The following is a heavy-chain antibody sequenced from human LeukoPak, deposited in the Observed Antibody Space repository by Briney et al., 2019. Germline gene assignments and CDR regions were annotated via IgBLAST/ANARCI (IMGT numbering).Heavy chain of an antibody. J-gene: IGHJ5*02. D-gene: IGHD3-22*01. CDR1: GASISSGDYL. V-gene: IGHV4-30-4*01. CDR2: IYYSGST. Sequence: NPSETLSLTCTVSGASISSGDYLWSWIRQPPGKGLEWIGYIYYSGSTYYNPSLKSRVTISVDTSKNQFSLKLSSVTAADTAVCYCARDAPYYDSSGYYPWGQGTLVTVSS. CDR3: ARDAPYYDSSGYYP.